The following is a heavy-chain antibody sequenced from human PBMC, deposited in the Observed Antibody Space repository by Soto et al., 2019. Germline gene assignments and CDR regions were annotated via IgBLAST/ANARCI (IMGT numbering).Heavy chain of an antibody. CDR3: AKGRYGSGSYYYRFRYYYGMDV. CDR1: GFTFSSYA. J-gene: IGHJ6*02. V-gene: IGHV3-23*01. D-gene: IGHD3-10*01. Sequence: PGGSLRLSCAASGFTFSSYAMSWVRQAPGKGLEWVSAISGSGGSTYYADSVKGRFTISRDNSKNTLYLQMNSLRAEDTAVYYCAKGRYGSGSYYYRFRYYYGMDVWGQGTTVTVSS. CDR2: ISGSGGST.